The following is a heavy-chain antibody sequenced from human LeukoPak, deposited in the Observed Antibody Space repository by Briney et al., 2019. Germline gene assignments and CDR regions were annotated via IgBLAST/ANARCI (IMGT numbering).Heavy chain of an antibody. Sequence: SETLSLTCTVSGGSISNYFWSWIRQPPGKRLEWIGYIYYSGSTNYNPSLKSRVTTSVDTSKNQFSLKLSSVTAADTAVYYCARDTGTVVDYWGQGTLVTVSS. J-gene: IGHJ4*02. V-gene: IGHV4-59*01. CDR3: ARDTGTVVDY. CDR1: GGSISNYF. CDR2: IYYSGST. D-gene: IGHD4-23*01.